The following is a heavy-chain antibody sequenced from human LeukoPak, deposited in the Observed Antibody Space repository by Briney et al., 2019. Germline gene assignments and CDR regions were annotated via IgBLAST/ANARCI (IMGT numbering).Heavy chain of an antibody. V-gene: IGHV3-23*01. J-gene: IGHJ6*03. Sequence: GGSLRLSCAASGFTFSSYAMSWVRQAPGKGLEWVSAISGSGGSTYYADSVKGRFTIPRDNSKNTLYLQMNSLRAEDTAVYYCARAREYQLPIYYYYYYMDVRGKGTTVTVSS. CDR2: ISGSGGST. CDR3: ARAREYQLPIYYYYYYMDV. CDR1: GFTFSSYA. D-gene: IGHD2-2*01.